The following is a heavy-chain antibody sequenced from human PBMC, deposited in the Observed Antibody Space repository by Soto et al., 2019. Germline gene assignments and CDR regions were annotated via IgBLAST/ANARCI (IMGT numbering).Heavy chain of an antibody. CDR1: GGSISSGGYY. V-gene: IGHV4-31*03. D-gene: IGHD2-15*01. CDR2: IYYSGST. CDR3: ARGHVVVVDPVYLSSNWFDP. Sequence: PSETLSLTCTVSGGSISSGGYYWSWIRQHPGKGLEWIGYIYYSGSTYYNPSLKSRVTISVDTSKNQFSLKLSSVTAADTAVYYCARGHVVVVDPVYLSSNWFDPWGQGTLVTVSS. J-gene: IGHJ5*02.